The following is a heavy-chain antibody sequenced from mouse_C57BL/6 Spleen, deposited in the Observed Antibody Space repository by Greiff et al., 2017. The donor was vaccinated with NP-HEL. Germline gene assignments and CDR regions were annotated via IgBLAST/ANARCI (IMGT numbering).Heavy chain of an antibody. CDR1: GFSLTSYA. CDR3: ARNSATVVDAMDY. D-gene: IGHD1-1*01. Sequence: VKLVESGPGLVAPSQSLSITCTVSGFSLTSYAISWVRQPPGKGLEWLGVIWTGGGTNYNSALKSRLSISKDNSKSQVFLKMNSLQTDDTARYYCARNSATVVDAMDYWGQGTSVTVSS. CDR2: IWTGGGT. J-gene: IGHJ4*01. V-gene: IGHV2-9-1*01.